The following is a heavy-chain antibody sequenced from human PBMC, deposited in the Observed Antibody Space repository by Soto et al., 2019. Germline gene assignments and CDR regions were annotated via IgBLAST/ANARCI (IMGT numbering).Heavy chain of an antibody. Sequence: EVQLVESGGGLVQPGRSLRLSCAASGFTFDDYAMHWVRQAPGKGLEWVSGISWNGGSIGYADSVKGRFTISRDNAKNSLYLQMNGLRAEDTAFYYCTKGILLYYYVYGMDVWGQGTTVTVSS. CDR1: GFTFDDYA. CDR3: TKGILLYYYVYGMDV. V-gene: IGHV3-9*01. D-gene: IGHD3-10*02. J-gene: IGHJ6*02. CDR2: ISWNGGSI.